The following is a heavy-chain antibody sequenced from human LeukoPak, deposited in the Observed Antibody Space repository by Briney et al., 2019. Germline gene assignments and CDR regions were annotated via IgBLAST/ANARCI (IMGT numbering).Heavy chain of an antibody. Sequence: GASVKVSCKASGYTFTGYYMHWVRQAPGQGLEWMGWINPNSGGTNYAQKFQGRVTMTRDTSISTAYMELSRLRSDDTAVYYCARAGGTTSSSWSGNWFDPWGQGTLVTVSS. CDR2: INPNSGGT. V-gene: IGHV1-2*02. J-gene: IGHJ5*02. CDR3: ARAGGTTSSSWSGNWFDP. CDR1: GYTFTGYY. D-gene: IGHD6-13*01.